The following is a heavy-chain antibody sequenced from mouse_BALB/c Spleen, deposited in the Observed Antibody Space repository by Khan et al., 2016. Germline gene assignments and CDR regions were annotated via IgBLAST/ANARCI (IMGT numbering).Heavy chain of an antibody. V-gene: IGHV1-9*01. D-gene: IGHD2-1*01. CDR1: GYTFSNYW. CDR2: ILPGSGKS. Sequence: QVQLKQSGAELMKPGASVKISCKSTGYTFSNYWIEWVKQRPGHGLEWIGDILPGSGKSNYNENLKGKAPFNADTSSNTAYMQLSSLTSEDTAVYYCARAWYSMTYWGQGTSVTVSS. CDR3: ARAWYSMTY. J-gene: IGHJ4*01.